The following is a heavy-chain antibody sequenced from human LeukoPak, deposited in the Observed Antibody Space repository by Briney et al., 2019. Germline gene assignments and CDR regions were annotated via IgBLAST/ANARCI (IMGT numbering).Heavy chain of an antibody. D-gene: IGHD6-19*01. Sequence: PGGSLRLSCAASGFTFTTYWMSWVRQFPGKGLEWVANINQDGTEKYYVDSVKGRFTISRDNAKNSLYLQMNSLRAEDTAVYYCARDLGSGWYGGFDYWGQGTLVTVSS. V-gene: IGHV3-7*01. CDR3: ARDLGSGWYGGFDY. CDR1: GFTFTTYW. J-gene: IGHJ4*02. CDR2: INQDGTEK.